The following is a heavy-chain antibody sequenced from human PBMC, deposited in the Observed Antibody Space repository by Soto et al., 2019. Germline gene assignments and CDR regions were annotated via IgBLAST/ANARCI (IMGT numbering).Heavy chain of an antibody. J-gene: IGHJ4*02. CDR3: ARHNYDILTGYYYFDY. D-gene: IGHD3-9*01. V-gene: IGHV4-39*01. CDR1: GGSINNGGYY. CDR2: IYYSGST. Sequence: SETLSLTCSVSGGSINNGGYYWGWIRQTPGKGLECIGSIYYSGSTYYNPSLKSRGTISVDTSKNQFSLKLSSVTAADTAVYYCARHNYDILTGYYYFDYWGQGTLVTVSS.